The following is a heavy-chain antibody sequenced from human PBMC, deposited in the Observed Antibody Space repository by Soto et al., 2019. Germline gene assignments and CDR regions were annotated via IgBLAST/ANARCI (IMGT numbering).Heavy chain of an antibody. J-gene: IGHJ5*02. CDR1: GGPFSGYY. Sequence: SETLSLTCAVYGGPFSGYYWSWIRQPPGKGLEWIGEINHSGSTDYNPSLKSRVTISVDTSKNQFSLKLSSVTAADTAVYYCARGITIFGVVRKSWFDPWGQGTLVTVSS. V-gene: IGHV4-34*01. CDR3: ARGITIFGVVRKSWFDP. D-gene: IGHD3-3*01. CDR2: INHSGST.